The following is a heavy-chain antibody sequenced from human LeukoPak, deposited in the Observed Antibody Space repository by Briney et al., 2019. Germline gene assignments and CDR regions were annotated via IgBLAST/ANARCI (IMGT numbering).Heavy chain of an antibody. CDR2: IYSSGST. D-gene: IGHD3-10*01. J-gene: IGHJ4*02. CDR3: ARDLIGRDYSGSKSV. CDR1: GDSMRSYY. Sequence: SETLSLTCTVSGDSMRSYYWSLIRQPPGKGLEWIGYIYSSGSTHYNRSLKSRVTMSLDTSNNHFSLKLTSVTPADTAVYYCARDLIGRDYSGSKSVWGQGTLVTVSS. V-gene: IGHV4-59*01.